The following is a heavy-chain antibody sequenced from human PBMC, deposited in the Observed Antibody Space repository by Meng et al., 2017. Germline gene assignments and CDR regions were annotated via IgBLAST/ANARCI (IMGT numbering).Heavy chain of an antibody. D-gene: IGHD2-2*01. J-gene: IGHJ4*02. CDR1: GGTFSSYA. CDR3: ARKAGNCISTTCYSLDY. V-gene: IGHV1-69*13. CDR2: IIPIFGTA. Sequence: SVKVSCKASGGTFSSYAISWVRQAPGQGLEWMGGIIPIFGTANYAQKFQGRVTITADESTSTAYMELSSLRSEDTAVYYCARKAGNCISTTCYSLDYWGQGTLVTVSS.